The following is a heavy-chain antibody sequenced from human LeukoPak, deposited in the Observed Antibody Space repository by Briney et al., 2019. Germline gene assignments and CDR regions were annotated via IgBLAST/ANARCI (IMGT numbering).Heavy chain of an antibody. CDR1: GGSISGSSYY. CDR3: ARGLIARYDSSGYYGHFDY. J-gene: IGHJ4*02. CDR2: IYYSGST. V-gene: IGHV4-39*07. Sequence: SETLSLTCTVSGGSISGSSYYWGWIRQPPGKGLEWIGSIYYSGSTYYNPSLKSRATISVDTSKNQFSLKLNSVTAADTAVYYCARGLIARYDSSGYYGHFDYWGQGTLVTVSS. D-gene: IGHD3-22*01.